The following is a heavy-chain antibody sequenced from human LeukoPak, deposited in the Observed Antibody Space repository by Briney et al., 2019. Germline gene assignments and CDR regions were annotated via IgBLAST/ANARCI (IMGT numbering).Heavy chain of an antibody. CDR3: ARASWYNWNDAEYYYYGMDV. Sequence: ASVKVSCKASGYTFTGYYMHWVRQAPGQGLEWMGWINPDSGGTNYAQKFQGWVTMTRDTSISTAYMELSRLRSDDTAVYYCARASWYNWNDAEYYYYGMDVWGQGTTVTVSS. V-gene: IGHV1-2*04. CDR1: GYTFTGYY. CDR2: INPDSGGT. J-gene: IGHJ6*02. D-gene: IGHD1-20*01.